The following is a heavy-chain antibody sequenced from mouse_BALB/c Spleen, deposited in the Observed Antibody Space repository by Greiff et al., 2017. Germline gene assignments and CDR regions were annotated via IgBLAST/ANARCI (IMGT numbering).Heavy chain of an antibody. V-gene: IGHV14-3*02. CDR3: ARYFDV. Sequence: EVQLQESGAELVKPGASVKLSCTASGFNINDTYMHWVKQRPEQGLEWIGRIDPANGNTKYDPKFQGKATITADTSSNTAYLQLSSLTSEDTAVYYCARYFDVWGAGTTVTVSS. CDR1: GFNINDTY. J-gene: IGHJ1*01. CDR2: IDPANGNT.